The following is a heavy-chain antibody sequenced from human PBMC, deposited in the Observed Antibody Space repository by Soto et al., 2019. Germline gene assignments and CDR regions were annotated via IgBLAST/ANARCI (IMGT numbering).Heavy chain of an antibody. J-gene: IGHJ4*02. V-gene: IGHV3-23*01. CDR2: ISGSGGST. D-gene: IGHD4-17*01. CDR1: GFTFSSYA. CDR3: AKVRYTYMTTVTTSDY. Sequence: GGSLRLSCAASGFTFSSYAMSWVRQAPGKGLEWVSAISGSGGSTYYADSVKGRFTISRDNSKNTLYLQMNSLRAEDTAVYYCAKVRYTYMTTVTTSDYWGQGTLVTVSS.